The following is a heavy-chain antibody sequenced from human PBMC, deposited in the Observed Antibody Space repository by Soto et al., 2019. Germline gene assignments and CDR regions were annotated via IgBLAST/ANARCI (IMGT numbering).Heavy chain of an antibody. J-gene: IGHJ4*02. V-gene: IGHV1-69*01. CDR1: GGTFSSYA. D-gene: IGHD3-16*02. CDR2: IIPIFGTA. CDR3: ASYDYVWGSYRYLSLGY. Sequence: QVQLVQSGAEVKKPGSSVKVSCKASGGTFSSYAISWVRQAPGQGLEWMGGIIPIFGTANYAQKFQGRVTITADESTSTAYMELISLRSEDTAVYYCASYDYVWGSYRYLSLGYWGQGTLVTVSS.